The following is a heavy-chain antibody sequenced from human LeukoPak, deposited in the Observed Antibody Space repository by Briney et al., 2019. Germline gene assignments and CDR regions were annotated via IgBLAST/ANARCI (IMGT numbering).Heavy chain of an antibody. Sequence: GASVKVSCKASGYTFTGYYMHWVRQAPGQGLEWMGWINPNSGGTNYAQKFQGRVTMTRNTSISTAYMELSSLRSEDTAVYYCARGRGRSKRDYGDLPHYWGQGTLVTVSS. V-gene: IGHV1-2*02. J-gene: IGHJ4*02. D-gene: IGHD4-17*01. CDR3: ARGRGRSKRDYGDLPHY. CDR2: INPNSGGT. CDR1: GYTFTGYY.